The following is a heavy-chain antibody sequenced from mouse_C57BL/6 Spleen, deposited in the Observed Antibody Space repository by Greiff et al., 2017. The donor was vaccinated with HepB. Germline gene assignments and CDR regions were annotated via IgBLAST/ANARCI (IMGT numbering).Heavy chain of an antibody. V-gene: IGHV8-2*01. Sequence: QVTLKVSGPGILQPSQTLSLACTFSGLSLSTSGMGLSWLRKPSGKALEWLASIWNNDNYYNPSLKSRLTISKETSNYQVFLKLTSVDTADSATYYGAWRELDYGSSYSYYYAMDYWGQGTSVTVSS. CDR1: LSLSTSGMGL. CDR2: WNNDNY. CDR3: WRELDYGSSYSYYYAMDY. D-gene: IGHD1-1*01. J-gene: IGHJ4*01.